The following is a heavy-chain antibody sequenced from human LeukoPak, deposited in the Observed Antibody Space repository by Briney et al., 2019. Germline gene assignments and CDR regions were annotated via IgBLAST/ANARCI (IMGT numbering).Heavy chain of an antibody. D-gene: IGHD1-26*01. CDR1: GGSISSYY. Sequence: RTSETLSLTCTVSGGSISSYYWSWIRQPPGKGLEWIGYIYYSGTTNYNPSLKSRVTVSVDTSKNQFSLKLSSVTAADTAVYYCARTFSGSYYYYGMDVWGQGTTVTVSS. CDR3: ARTFSGSYYYYGMDV. CDR2: IYYSGTT. V-gene: IGHV4-59*01. J-gene: IGHJ6*02.